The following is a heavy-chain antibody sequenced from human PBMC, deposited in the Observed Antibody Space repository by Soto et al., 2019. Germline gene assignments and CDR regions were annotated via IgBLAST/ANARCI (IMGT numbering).Heavy chain of an antibody. CDR1: GGSISSYY. D-gene: IGHD5-12*01. J-gene: IGHJ6*02. CDR3: ARDSMAAGWLQTGYYYYYYGMDV. Sequence: SETLSLTCTVSGGSISSYYWSWIRQPPGKGLEWIGYIYYSGSTNYNPSLKSRVTISVDTSKNQFSLKLSSVTAADTAVYYCARDSMAAGWLQTGYYYYYYGMDVWGQGTTVTVSS. CDR2: IYYSGST. V-gene: IGHV4-59*01.